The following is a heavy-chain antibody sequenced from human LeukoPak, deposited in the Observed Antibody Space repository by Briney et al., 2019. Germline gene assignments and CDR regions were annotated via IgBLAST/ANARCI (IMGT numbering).Heavy chain of an antibody. Sequence: GASVKVSCKASGYTFTSYYMHWVRQAPGHGLEWMGIINPSGGSTSYAQKFQGRVTMTRDTSTSTVYMELSSLRSEDTAVYYCASEDSSGWDAFDIWGQGTMVTVSS. CDR1: GYTFTSYY. D-gene: IGHD6-19*01. CDR3: ASEDSSGWDAFDI. V-gene: IGHV1-46*01. CDR2: INPSGGST. J-gene: IGHJ3*02.